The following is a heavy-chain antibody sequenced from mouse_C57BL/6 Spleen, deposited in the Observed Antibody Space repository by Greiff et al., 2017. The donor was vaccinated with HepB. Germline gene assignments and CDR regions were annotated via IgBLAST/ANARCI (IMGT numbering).Heavy chain of an antibody. CDR2: IDPSDSYT. Sequence: QVQLQQPGAELVKPGASVKLSCKASGYTFTSYWMQWVKQRPGQGLEWIGEIDPSDSYTNYNQKFKGKATLTVDTSSSTAYMQLSSLTSEDSAVYYCARLGQGYFDVWGTGTTVTVSS. J-gene: IGHJ1*03. CDR3: ARLGQGYFDV. V-gene: IGHV1-50*01. CDR1: GYTFTSYW.